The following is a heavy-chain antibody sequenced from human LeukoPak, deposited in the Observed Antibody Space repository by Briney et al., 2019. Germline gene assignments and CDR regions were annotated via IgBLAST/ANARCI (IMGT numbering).Heavy chain of an antibody. CDR1: GFTFSSYG. CDR3: AKGYSGYVNDAFDI. D-gene: IGHD5-12*01. V-gene: IGHV3-30*18. CDR2: ISYDGSNK. J-gene: IGHJ3*02. Sequence: GGSLRLSCAASGFTFSSYGMHWVRQAPGKGLEWVAVISYDGSNKYYADPVKGRFTISRDNSKNTLYLQMNSLRAEDTAVYYCAKGYSGYVNDAFDIWGQGTMVTVSS.